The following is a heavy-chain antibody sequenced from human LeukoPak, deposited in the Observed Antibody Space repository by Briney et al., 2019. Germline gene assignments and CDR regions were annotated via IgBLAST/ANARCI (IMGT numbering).Heavy chain of an antibody. CDR3: ALVEDMLTGYLGPLGY. V-gene: IGHV3-30-3*01. CDR2: ILYDGGNK. Sequence: GGSLRLSCAASGFTFSSYAMHWVRQAPGKGLEWVAVILYDGGNKYYADSVKGRFTISRDKSKNTLYLQMNSPRAEETAVYYCALVEDMLTGYLGPLGYWGQGTLVTVSS. D-gene: IGHD3-9*01. CDR1: GFTFSSYA. J-gene: IGHJ4*02.